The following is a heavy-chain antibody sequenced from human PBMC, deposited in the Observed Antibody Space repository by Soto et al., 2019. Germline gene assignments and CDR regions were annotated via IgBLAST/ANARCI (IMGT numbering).Heavy chain of an antibody. CDR2: IKQDGSEK. V-gene: IGHV3-7*01. D-gene: IGHD6-6*01. CDR1: GFTFSSYW. J-gene: IGHJ6*03. Sequence: LSLTCAASGFTFSSYWMSWVRQAPGKGLEWVANIKQDGSEKYYVDSVKGRFTISRDNAKNSLYLQMNSLRAEDTAVYYCARGSGSSSLYYYYMDVWGKGTTVTVSS. CDR3: ARGSGSSSLYYYYMDV.